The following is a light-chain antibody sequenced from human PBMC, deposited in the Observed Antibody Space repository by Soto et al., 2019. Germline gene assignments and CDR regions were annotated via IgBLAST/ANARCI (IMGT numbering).Light chain of an antibody. Sequence: DIQLTQSPSFLSASIGDRVTITCRASQGISSYLAWYQQKPGKAPNLLIYASFTLQSGVPSRFSGSGSGTEFTLTISSLQPEDFATYYCQQLNNYPPAFGQGTRLEIK. CDR3: QQLNNYPPA. V-gene: IGKV1-9*01. J-gene: IGKJ5*01. CDR2: ASF. CDR1: QGISSY.